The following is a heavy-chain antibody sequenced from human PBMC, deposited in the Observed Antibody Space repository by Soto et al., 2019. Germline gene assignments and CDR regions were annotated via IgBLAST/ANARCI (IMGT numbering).Heavy chain of an antibody. J-gene: IGHJ5*02. CDR3: ARGIVVVVAATRQFRFDP. CDR2: MNPNSGNT. D-gene: IGHD2-15*01. CDR1: GYTFTSYD. V-gene: IGHV1-8*01. Sequence: ASVRVSCSASGYTFTSYDINWVRQATGQGLEWMGWMNPNSGNTGYAQRFQGRVTMTRNTSISTAYMELSSLRSEDTAVYYCARGIVVVVAATRQFRFDPWGQGTLVTVSS.